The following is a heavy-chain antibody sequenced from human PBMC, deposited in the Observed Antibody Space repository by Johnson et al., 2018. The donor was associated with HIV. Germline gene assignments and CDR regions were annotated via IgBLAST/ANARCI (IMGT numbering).Heavy chain of an antibody. J-gene: IGHJ3*02. D-gene: IGHD1-26*01. CDR1: GFTFDDYG. Sequence: VQLVESGGGLVKPGGSLRLSCAASGFTFDDYGMSWVRQAPGKGLEWVSGINWNGGSTGYADSVKGRFTNARDHAKNSLFLQMNSLRAEDTALYYCARRGWELWTTQNAFDIWGQGTMVTVSS. V-gene: IGHV3-20*04. CDR2: INWNGGST. CDR3: ARRGWELWTTQNAFDI.